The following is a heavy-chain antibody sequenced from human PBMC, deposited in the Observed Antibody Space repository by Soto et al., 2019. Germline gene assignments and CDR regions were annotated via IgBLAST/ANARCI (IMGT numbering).Heavy chain of an antibody. D-gene: IGHD3-3*01. V-gene: IGHV3-13*01. CDR2: IGTAGDT. CDR3: ARAKNQGGYDFWSGYYNGYHYYALDV. CDR1: GFTFSSYD. J-gene: IGHJ6*02. Sequence: GGSLRLSCAASGFTFSSYDMHWVRQATGKGLEWVSAIGTAGDTYYPGSVKGRFTISRENAKNSLYLQMNSLRAGDTAVYYCARAKNQGGYDFWSGYYNGYHYYALDVWGQGIMVTVSS.